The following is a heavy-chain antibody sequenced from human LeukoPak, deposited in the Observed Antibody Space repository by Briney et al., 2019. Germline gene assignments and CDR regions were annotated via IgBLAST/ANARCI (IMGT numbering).Heavy chain of an antibody. CDR1: GYSFTTYW. Sequence: GDSLKISCKGSGYSFTTYWIAWVRQMPGKGLEWMGIIYPGDSDTRYSPSFQGQVTISVDKSVSAAYLQWSSLKASDTAMYYCASPPTRECSSISCPLSYWGQGTLVTVCS. CDR3: ASPPTRECSSISCPLSY. D-gene: IGHD2-2*01. CDR2: IYPGDSDT. J-gene: IGHJ4*02. V-gene: IGHV5-51*03.